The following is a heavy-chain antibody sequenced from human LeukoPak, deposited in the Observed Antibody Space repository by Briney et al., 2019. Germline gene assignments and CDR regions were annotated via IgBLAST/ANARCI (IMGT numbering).Heavy chain of an antibody. J-gene: IGHJ6*02. Sequence: KTSETLSLTCTVSSGSISGYFWSWVRQPPGKGLEWIGYIYNRGTANYNPALPSRLTDYSPSLKSRVTIALDTSKKQFSLHLNSVTAADTAVYYCARSGSRSSSPWRWGANLRGPQVSGMDVWGQGTTVIVSS. CDR1: SGSISGYF. CDR2: IYNRGTANYNPALPSRLT. D-gene: IGHD3-16*01. CDR3: ARSGSRSSSPWRWGANLRGPQVSGMDV. V-gene: IGHV4-59*01.